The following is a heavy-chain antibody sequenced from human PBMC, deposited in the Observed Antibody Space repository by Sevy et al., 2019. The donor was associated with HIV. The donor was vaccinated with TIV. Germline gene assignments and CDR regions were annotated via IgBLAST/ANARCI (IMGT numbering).Heavy chain of an antibody. CDR3: LKSRIEMSMAKSKNRFALSLRSVIAADTAVYFCAKSLKSWYDFPAFDH. Sequence: SETLSLTCSISGGSITTGPYYWAWIRQSPGKGPEWLGSMYGTVEPNGNTYYNPTLKTRIDMSMDKSNNRFALSVRSAPNETTLYIPSLKSRIEMSMAKSKNRFALSLRSVIAADTAVYFCAKSLKSWYDFPAFDHWSQGIPVTVSS. CDR2: MYGTVEPNGNT. D-gene: IGHD5-18*01. V-gene: IGHV4-39*02. CDR1: GGSITTGPYY. J-gene: IGHJ4*02.